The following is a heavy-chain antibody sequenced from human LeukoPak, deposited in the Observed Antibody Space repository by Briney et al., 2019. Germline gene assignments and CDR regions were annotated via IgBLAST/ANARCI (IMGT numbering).Heavy chain of an antibody. D-gene: IGHD6-13*01. CDR3: AHSRSGMVGY. CDR2: IYWDDDK. V-gene: IGHV2-5*02. CDR1: GGSISSSSYY. J-gene: IGHJ4*02. Sequence: TLSLTCTVSGGSISSSSYYWGWIRQPPGKGLEWLALIYWDDDKRYSPSLKSRLTITKDTSKNQVVLTMTNMDPVDTATYYCAHSRSGMVGYWGQGTLVTVSS.